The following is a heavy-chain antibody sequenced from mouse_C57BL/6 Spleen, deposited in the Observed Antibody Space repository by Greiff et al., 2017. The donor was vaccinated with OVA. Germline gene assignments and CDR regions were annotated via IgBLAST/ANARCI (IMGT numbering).Heavy chain of an antibody. CDR2: ISYDGTN. CDR3: AREEGSSPYYAMDY. Sequence: EVKLVESGPGLVKPSQSLSLPCSVTGYSLTSGYSWIWIRQFPENKLEWMGYISYDGTNYYNPSLKYRISITRDTSKNQFFRKLNSVTTEDTATYYCAREEGSSPYYAMDYWGQGTSVTVSS. J-gene: IGHJ4*01. V-gene: IGHV3-6*01. D-gene: IGHD1-1*01. CDR1: GYSLTSGYS.